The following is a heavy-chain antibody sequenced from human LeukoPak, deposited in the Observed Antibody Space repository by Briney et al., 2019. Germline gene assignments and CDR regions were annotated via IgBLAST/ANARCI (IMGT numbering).Heavy chain of an antibody. CDR1: GYSISSAYS. CDR3: ARGRGGPLAAAGTEVRYYFDS. J-gene: IGHJ4*02. V-gene: IGHV4-38-2*01. Sequence: SETLSLTCAVSGYSISSAYSWGWIRQPPGKGLEWIATIYHSGSTYYNPSLQSRVTISVDTSENQFSLNLNSVTAADTAVYYCARGRGGPLAAAGTEVRYYFDSWGQGILVTVSS. D-gene: IGHD6-13*01. CDR2: IYHSGST.